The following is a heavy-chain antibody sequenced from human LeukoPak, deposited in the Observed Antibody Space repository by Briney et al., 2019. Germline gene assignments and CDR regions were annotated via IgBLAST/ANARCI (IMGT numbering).Heavy chain of an antibody. CDR2: ISTGGST. V-gene: IGHV4-4*09. CDR3: AIRRTTGTTGYFDY. D-gene: IGHD1-1*01. CDR1: RGSISTYY. Sequence: SETLSLTCTISRGSISTYYWSWIRQPPGKGLEWIGYISTGGSTNYNPSLKSRVTISVDTSKNQFSLNLSSVTAADTAVYYCAIRRTTGTTGYFDYWGQGTLVTVSS. J-gene: IGHJ4*02.